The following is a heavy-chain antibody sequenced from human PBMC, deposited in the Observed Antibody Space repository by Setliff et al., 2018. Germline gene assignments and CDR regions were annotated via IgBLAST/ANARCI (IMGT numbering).Heavy chain of an antibody. CDR1: GDSISSGIYY. CDR2: IYSSGST. V-gene: IGHV4-61*02. CDR3: ARGGGYYLDL. Sequence: PSETLSLTCSVSGDSISSGIYYWSWIRQPAGKGLEWIGRIYSSGSTKYNPSLKSRVTISGDTSKNQFSLKLSSVTAADTAVYYCARGGGYYLDLWGQGMLVTVSS. D-gene: IGHD3-16*01. J-gene: IGHJ4*02.